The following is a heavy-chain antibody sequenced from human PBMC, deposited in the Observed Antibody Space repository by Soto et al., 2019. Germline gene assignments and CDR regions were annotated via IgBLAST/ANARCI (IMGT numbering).Heavy chain of an antibody. V-gene: IGHV3-21*01. D-gene: IGHD5-12*01. CDR1: GFTFSTYS. J-gene: IGHJ6*02. Sequence: EVQLVESGGGLVKPGGSLRLSCAASGFTFSTYSMNWVRQAPGKGLEWVSSISSSSYIYYADSVKGRFTISRDNAKNSLYLQMNSLRAEDTAVYYCASPYSGSNYYGMDVWGQGTTVTVSS. CDR3: ASPYSGSNYYGMDV. CDR2: ISSSSYI.